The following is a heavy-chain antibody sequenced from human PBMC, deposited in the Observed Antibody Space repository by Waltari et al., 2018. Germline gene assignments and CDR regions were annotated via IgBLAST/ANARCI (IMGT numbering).Heavy chain of an antibody. D-gene: IGHD2-2*01. CDR2: IYYNGAT. Sequence: QVHLQESGPGQVKSSETLSLTCDVSRGSIRSHYWSWIRRPPGKGLEWIGYIYYNGATNYNPSLMSRVTISVDTAKNQFSLKLSSVTAADTAVYYCARDRVVPADEPDYYGLDVWGQGTTVTVSS. CDR3: ARDRVVPADEPDYYGLDV. CDR1: RGSIRSHY. V-gene: IGHV4-59*11. J-gene: IGHJ6*02.